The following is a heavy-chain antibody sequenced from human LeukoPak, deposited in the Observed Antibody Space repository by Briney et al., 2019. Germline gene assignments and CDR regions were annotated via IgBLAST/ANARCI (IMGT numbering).Heavy chain of an antibody. V-gene: IGHV4-34*01. CDR1: GGSFSGYY. CDR3: ARVLTTVTLFDY. D-gene: IGHD4-17*01. Sequence: SETLSLTCAVYGGSFSGYYWSWIRQPPGKGLEWIGEINHSGSTNYNPSLKSRVTISVDTSKNQFSLKLSSVIAADTAVYYCARVLTTVTLFDYWGQGTLVTVSS. J-gene: IGHJ4*02. CDR2: INHSGST.